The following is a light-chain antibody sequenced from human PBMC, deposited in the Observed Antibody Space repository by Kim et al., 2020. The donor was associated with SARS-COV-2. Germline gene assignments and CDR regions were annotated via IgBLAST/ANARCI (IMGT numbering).Light chain of an antibody. J-gene: IGLJ1*01. CDR3: NSRDISGNYYV. CDR1: SLRNYY. Sequence: LGQTVRITCQGDSLRNYYASWYQQKPGQAPILVIYGQSNRPSGIPDRFSSSSSGNTASLTITGTQAEDEADYYCNSRDISGNYYVFGTGTKVTVL. V-gene: IGLV3-19*01. CDR2: GQS.